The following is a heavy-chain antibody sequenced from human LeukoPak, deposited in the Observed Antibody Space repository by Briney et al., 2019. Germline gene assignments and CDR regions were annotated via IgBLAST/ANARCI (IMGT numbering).Heavy chain of an antibody. CDR3: ARDPDRSGWSTFEY. CDR2: INSDGISA. CDR1: GFTLRSYW. Sequence: GGSLRLSCAASGFTLRSYWMHWVRQAPGKGLVWVSRINSDGISATYADSVKGRFTISRDNAKNTLYLQMNSLRAEDTAVYFCARDPDRSGWSTFEYWGQGTLVTVSS. D-gene: IGHD6-19*01. J-gene: IGHJ4*02. V-gene: IGHV3-74*01.